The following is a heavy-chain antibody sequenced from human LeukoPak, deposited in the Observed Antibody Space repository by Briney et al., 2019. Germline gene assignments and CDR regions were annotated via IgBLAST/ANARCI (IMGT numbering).Heavy chain of an antibody. J-gene: IGHJ4*02. CDR1: GFTLSSYN. Sequence: GGSLRLSCVASGFTLSSYNMKWVRQAPGKGLEWVSSISWRNIDIEYADSVKGRFTISRDNAKKSLYLQMNSLRAEDTAVYYCARDYSLRAGYYFDYWGQGTLVTVSS. CDR2: ISWRNIDI. CDR3: ARDYSLRAGYYFDY. D-gene: IGHD2-21*01. V-gene: IGHV3-21*01.